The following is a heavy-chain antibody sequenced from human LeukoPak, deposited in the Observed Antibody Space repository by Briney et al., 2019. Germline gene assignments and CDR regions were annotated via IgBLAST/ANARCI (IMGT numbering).Heavy chain of an antibody. D-gene: IGHD2-2*01. CDR3: ARDVSLTRENWFDP. V-gene: IGHV1-8*01. Sequence: ASVKVSCKASGYTFTSYDINWVRQATGQGLEWMGWMNPNSGNTGYAQKFQGRVTMTRDMSTSTVYMELSSLRSEDTAVYYCARDVSLTRENWFDPWGQGTLVTVSS. CDR1: GYTFTSYD. CDR2: MNPNSGNT. J-gene: IGHJ5*02.